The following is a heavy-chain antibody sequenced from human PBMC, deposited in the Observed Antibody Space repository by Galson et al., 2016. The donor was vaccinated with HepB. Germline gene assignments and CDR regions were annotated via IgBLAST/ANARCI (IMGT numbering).Heavy chain of an antibody. D-gene: IGHD3-16*01. CDR1: GGSFSTYG. V-gene: IGHV1-69*01. Sequence: SCKASGGSFSTYGISWVRQAPGQGLEWMGGIIPTFRTPNYAQKLQGRVTITADESTSTVYMELSRLTSEDTAVYYRARPKQDYSLYAMDVWGQGTTSTVSS. CDR2: IIPTFRTP. CDR3: ARPKQDYSLYAMDV. J-gene: IGHJ6*02.